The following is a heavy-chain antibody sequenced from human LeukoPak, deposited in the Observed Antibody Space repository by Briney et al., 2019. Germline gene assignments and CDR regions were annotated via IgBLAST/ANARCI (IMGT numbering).Heavy chain of an antibody. Sequence: SETLSLTCTVSGGSISSYYWSWIRQPPGKGLEWIGYIYYSGSTNYNPSLKSRVTISVDTSKNQFSLKLSSVTAADTAVYYCARGLWDSSGYNYYYYYYYMDVWGKGTTVTVSS. CDR3: ARGLWDSSGYNYYYYYYYMDV. D-gene: IGHD3-22*01. CDR1: GGSISSYY. J-gene: IGHJ6*03. CDR2: IYYSGST. V-gene: IGHV4-59*01.